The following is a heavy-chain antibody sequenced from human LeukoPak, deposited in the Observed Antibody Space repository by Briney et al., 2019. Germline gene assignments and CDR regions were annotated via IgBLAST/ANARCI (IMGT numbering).Heavy chain of an antibody. CDR3: ARHPGYTSGWPFDY. V-gene: IGHV5-51*07. CDR2: IYPGGSDT. Sequence: GASLQISCKGSGYTFTSHWIGWVHQMPGKGLEWMGIIYPGGSDTRYSPSFQGQVTISADKSVSTAYLQWSSLKASDTAMYYCARHPGYTSGWPFDYWGQGTLVTVSS. CDR1: GYTFTSHW. J-gene: IGHJ4*02. D-gene: IGHD6-19*01.